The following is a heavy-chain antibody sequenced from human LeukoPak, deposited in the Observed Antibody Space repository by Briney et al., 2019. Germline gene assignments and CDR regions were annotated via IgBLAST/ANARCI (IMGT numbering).Heavy chain of an antibody. J-gene: IGHJ4*02. CDR3: ARDPPDY. Sequence: SETLSLTCTVSGGSISSYYWSWIRQPPGRGLEWIGSIYYSGSTYYNPSLKSRVTISVDTSKNQFSLKLSSVTAADTAVYYCARDPPDYWSQGTLVTVSS. V-gene: IGHV4-59*12. CDR2: IYYSGST. CDR1: GGSISSYY.